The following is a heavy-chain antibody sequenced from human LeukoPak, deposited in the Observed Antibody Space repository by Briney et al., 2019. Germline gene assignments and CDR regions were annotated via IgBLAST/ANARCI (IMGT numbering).Heavy chain of an antibody. Sequence: GGSLRLSCAASGFTFSSYSMNWVRQAPGKGLEWVSSISSSSSYIYYADSVKGRFTISRDNSKNTLFLQMNSLRAEDTSMYYCAKDARSFDWLFDHWGQGILVTVSS. D-gene: IGHD3-9*01. CDR2: ISSSSSYI. CDR1: GFTFSSYS. CDR3: AKDARSFDWLFDH. V-gene: IGHV3-21*01. J-gene: IGHJ4*02.